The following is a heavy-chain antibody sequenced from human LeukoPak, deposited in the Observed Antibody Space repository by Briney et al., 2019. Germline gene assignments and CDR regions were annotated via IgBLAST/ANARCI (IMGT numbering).Heavy chain of an antibody. D-gene: IGHD2-8*02. CDR1: GYTCTGNY. Sequence: ASVKVFCKASGYTCTGNYMHWVRQAPGQGLEWMGWINPNSGGTNYAQKFQGRVTMTRDTSISTAYMELSRLRSDDTAVYYCARAAIRGVGSMDVWGQGTTVTVSS. CDR2: INPNSGGT. CDR3: ARAAIRGVGSMDV. J-gene: IGHJ6*02. V-gene: IGHV1-2*02.